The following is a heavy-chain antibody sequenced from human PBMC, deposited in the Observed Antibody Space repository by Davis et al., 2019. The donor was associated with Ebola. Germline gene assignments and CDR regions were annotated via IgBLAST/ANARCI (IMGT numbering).Heavy chain of an antibody. CDR3: ARALGGRAVAGLDAFEI. CDR1: GYTFTSYV. D-gene: IGHD2-15*01. V-gene: IGHV1-18*01. CDR2: INPNSGGT. Sequence: ASVNVSCKASGYTFTSYVINWVRQATGQGLEWMGWINPNSGGTNYAQKLQGRVTMTTDTSTSTAYMELRSLRSDDTAVYYCARALGGRAVAGLDAFEIWGQGTMVTVSS. J-gene: IGHJ3*02.